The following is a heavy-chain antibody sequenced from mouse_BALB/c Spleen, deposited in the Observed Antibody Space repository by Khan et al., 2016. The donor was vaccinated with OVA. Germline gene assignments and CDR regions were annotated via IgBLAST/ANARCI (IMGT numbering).Heavy chain of an antibody. CDR1: GYTFINYW. J-gene: IGHJ2*01. D-gene: IGHD1-1*01. CDR2: INPSTAYT. Sequence: VQLQESGAELAKPGASVKMSCKASGYTFINYWILWVKQRPGQGLEWIGYINPSTAYTEYNQNFKDKATLTADKSSRTAYMQLSSLPSEDSAVYYCARRGLRWDFDYWGQGTTLTVSS. V-gene: IGHV1-7*01. CDR3: ARRGLRWDFDY.